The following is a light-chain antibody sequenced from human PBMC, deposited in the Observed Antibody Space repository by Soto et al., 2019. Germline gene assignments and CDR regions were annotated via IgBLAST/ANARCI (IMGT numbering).Light chain of an antibody. Sequence: QSALTQPASVSGSPGQSNTISCTRASSDVGSFDFVSWYQHHPGKVPKVLIYEVTKRPSGVSSRFSGSRSGNTASLTISGLHADDEADYYCCSDAGSSSYVFGTGTKVTVL. CDR3: CSDAGSSSYV. J-gene: IGLJ1*01. CDR2: EVT. CDR1: SSDVGSFDF. V-gene: IGLV2-23*02.